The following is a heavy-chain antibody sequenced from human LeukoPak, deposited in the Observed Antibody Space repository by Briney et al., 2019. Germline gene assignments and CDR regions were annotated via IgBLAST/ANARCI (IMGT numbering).Heavy chain of an antibody. D-gene: IGHD7-27*01. CDR3: AREGQLGTGYFDY. CDR2: IKQDGSEK. J-gene: IGHJ4*02. CDR1: GFTFSSYW. Sequence: PRGSLRLSCAASGFTFSSYWMSCVRQAPGKGLEWVANIKQDGSEKYYVDSVKGRFTISRDNAKNSLYLQMNSLRAEDTAVYYCAREGQLGTGYFDYWGQGTPVTVSS. V-gene: IGHV3-7*01.